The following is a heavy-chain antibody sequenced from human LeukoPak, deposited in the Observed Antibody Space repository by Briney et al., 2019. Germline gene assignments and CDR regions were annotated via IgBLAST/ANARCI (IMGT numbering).Heavy chain of an antibody. J-gene: IGHJ4*02. V-gene: IGHV4-39*01. CDR1: GVSISSSNSY. CDR3: ARVTRYMIEDYFDY. D-gene: IGHD3-22*01. CDR2: IYYSGNT. Sequence: SETLSLTCTVSGVSISSSNSYWGWIRQPPGKGLEWIGSIYYSGNTYYNASLKSQVSISIDTSKNQFSLKLTSVTAADTAVYYCARVTRYMIEDYFDYWGQGTLVTVSS.